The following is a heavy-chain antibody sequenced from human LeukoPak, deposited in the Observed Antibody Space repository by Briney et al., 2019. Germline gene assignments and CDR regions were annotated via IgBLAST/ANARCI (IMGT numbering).Heavy chain of an antibody. V-gene: IGHV4-38-2*02. CDR3: AREVGYSSSSGAFDY. Sequence: RSSETLSLTCTVSGYSISSGYYWGWIRQPPGKGLEWIGSIYHSGSTYYNPSLKSRVTISVDTSKNQFSLKLSSVTAADTAVYYCAREVGYSSSSGAFDYWGQGTLVTVSS. CDR1: GYSISSGYY. CDR2: IYHSGST. J-gene: IGHJ4*02. D-gene: IGHD6-6*01.